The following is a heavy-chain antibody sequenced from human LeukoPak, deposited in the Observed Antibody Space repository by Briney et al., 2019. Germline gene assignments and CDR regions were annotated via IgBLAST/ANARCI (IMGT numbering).Heavy chain of an antibody. CDR3: ARGEYYSDTSSYFDY. CDR1: GFTFSSYG. CDR2: ISYDGNNK. V-gene: IGHV3-30*03. D-gene: IGHD3-22*01. J-gene: IGHJ4*02. Sequence: GGSLRLSCAASGFTFSSYGMHWVRQAPGKGLEWVAVISYDGNNKYYADSVRGRFTISRDNSKNTLFVQMSSLRAEDTAVYYCARGEYYSDTSSYFDYWGQGTLVTVSS.